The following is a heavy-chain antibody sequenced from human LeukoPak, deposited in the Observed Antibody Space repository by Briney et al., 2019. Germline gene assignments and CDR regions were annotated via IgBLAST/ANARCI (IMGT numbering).Heavy chain of an antibody. CDR2: ISYSGST. CDR1: GGSISSGGFY. CDR3: AATRWEYNWNYSFDY. Sequence: PSETLSLTCTVSGGSISSGGFYWNWIRQHPGKGLEWVGHISYSGSTYYNPSLKSRVTISADTSKNQFSLKLSSVAAADTAVYYCAATRWEYNWNYSFDYWGQGTLVTVSS. V-gene: IGHV4-31*03. D-gene: IGHD1-7*01. J-gene: IGHJ4*02.